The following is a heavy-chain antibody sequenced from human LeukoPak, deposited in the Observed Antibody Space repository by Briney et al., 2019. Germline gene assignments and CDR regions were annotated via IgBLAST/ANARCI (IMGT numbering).Heavy chain of an antibody. Sequence: ASVKVSCEASGGTFSSYAISWVRQAPGQGLEWMGGIIPIFGTANYAQKFQGRVTITADESTSTAYMELSSLRSEDTAVYYCVRSGMDPYYYYGMDVWGQGTTVTVSS. V-gene: IGHV1-69*13. CDR2: IIPIFGTA. J-gene: IGHJ6*02. CDR1: GGTFSSYA. D-gene: IGHD6-13*01. CDR3: VRSGMDPYYYYGMDV.